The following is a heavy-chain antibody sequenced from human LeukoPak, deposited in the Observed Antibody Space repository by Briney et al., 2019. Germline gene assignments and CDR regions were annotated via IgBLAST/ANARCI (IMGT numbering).Heavy chain of an antibody. CDR1: GDXVSSAYYY. J-gene: IGHJ4*02. D-gene: IGHD3-22*01. Sequence: SETLSLTCTVSGDXVSSAYYYWSWIRQPPGKGLEWVGYIYYSGGTNYNAALKSRVTMSIDTSKSQLSLKLSSVTAADTVVYYCARDYTGDYESSGYLYYVDYWGLGALVTVS. CDR2: IYYSGGT. V-gene: IGHV4-61*01. CDR3: ARDYTGDYESSGYLYYVDY.